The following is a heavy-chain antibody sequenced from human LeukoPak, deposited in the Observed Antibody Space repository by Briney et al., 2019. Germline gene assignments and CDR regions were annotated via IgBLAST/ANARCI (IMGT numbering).Heavy chain of an antibody. CDR3: ARDSGNYHYDMDV. Sequence: ASVKVSCKASGYTFTTYYMHWVRQAPGQGLEWMGIINPSGGSTTYAQNFQGRVTMTRDTSTSAVYMEVSSLRSEDTAVYYCARDSGNYHYDMDVWGQGTTVIVSS. V-gene: IGHV1-46*01. CDR2: INPSGGST. D-gene: IGHD3-10*01. CDR1: GYTFTTYY. J-gene: IGHJ6*02.